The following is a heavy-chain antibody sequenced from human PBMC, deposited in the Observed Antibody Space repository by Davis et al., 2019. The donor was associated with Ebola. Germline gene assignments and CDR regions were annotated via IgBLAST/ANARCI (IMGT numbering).Heavy chain of an antibody. V-gene: IGHV3-73*01. CDR2: IRSKANSYAT. J-gene: IGHJ4*02. CDR1: GFTFSSYW. Sequence: GGSLRLSCAASGFTFSSYWMSWVRQASGKGLEWVGRIRSKANSYATAYAASVKGRFTISRDDSKNTAYLQMNSLKTEDTAVYYCIGGSPIDYWGQGTLVTVSS. D-gene: IGHD6-13*01. CDR3: IGGSPIDY.